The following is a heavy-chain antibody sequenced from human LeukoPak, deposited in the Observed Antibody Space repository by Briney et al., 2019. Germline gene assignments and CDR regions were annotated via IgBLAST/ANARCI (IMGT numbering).Heavy chain of an antibody. CDR1: GYTFTGYY. D-gene: IGHD3-9*01. CDR3: AREGLYYDILTGYLYYFDY. Sequence: ASVKVSCKASGYTFTGYYMHWMRQAPGQGLEWMGWINPNSGGTNYAQKFQGRVTMTRDTSISTAYMELSRLRSDDTAVYYCAREGLYYDILTGYLYYFDYWGQGTLVTVSS. J-gene: IGHJ4*02. CDR2: INPNSGGT. V-gene: IGHV1-2*02.